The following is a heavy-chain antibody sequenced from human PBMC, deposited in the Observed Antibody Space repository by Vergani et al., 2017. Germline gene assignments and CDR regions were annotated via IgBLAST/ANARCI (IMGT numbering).Heavy chain of an antibody. CDR3: ATKSCGTPGCQIGYFRE. J-gene: IGHJ1*01. CDR1: GFTSSYYG. D-gene: IGHD1-1*01. Sequence: QVHLVESGGGVVQPGRSLRLSCVVPGFTSSYYGMHWVRQAPGTGLEWVAVISYDGTQKYYADSVKGRFTISRDNSKSTLYLQMNSLRTEDTAVYYCATKSCGTPGCQIGYFREWGQGTLVTVSS. V-gene: IGHV3-30*03. CDR2: ISYDGTQK.